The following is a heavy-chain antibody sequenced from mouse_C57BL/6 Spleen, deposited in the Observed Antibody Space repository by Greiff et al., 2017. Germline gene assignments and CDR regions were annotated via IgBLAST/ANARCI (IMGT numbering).Heavy chain of an antibody. D-gene: IGHD1-1*01. V-gene: IGHV14-4*01. Sequence: VQLQQSGAELVRPGASVKLSCTASGFNFKDDYMHWVKQRPEQGLEWIGWIAPENGDTEYASKFQGKATITADTSSNTSSLQLSSLTSADTPVYYCTTTSVVRGSMDYWGQGTSVTVSS. CDR1: GFNFKDDY. CDR3: TTTSVVRGSMDY. J-gene: IGHJ4*01. CDR2: IAPENGDT.